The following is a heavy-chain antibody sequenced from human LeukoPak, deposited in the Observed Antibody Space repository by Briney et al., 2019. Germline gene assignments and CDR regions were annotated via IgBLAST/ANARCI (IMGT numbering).Heavy chain of an antibody. CDR2: INPSGDST. CDR1: GYTFTSNH. J-gene: IGHJ5*02. CDR3: AKLAASETGEGS. Sequence: GASVKVSCKASGYTFTSNHIHCVRQAPGQGLEWMGVINPSGDSTSYAQKFQGRVTMTRDTSTSTVYMELSSLRPEDTAIYYCAKLAASETGEGSWGQGTLVTVSS. D-gene: IGHD6-13*01. V-gene: IGHV1-46*01.